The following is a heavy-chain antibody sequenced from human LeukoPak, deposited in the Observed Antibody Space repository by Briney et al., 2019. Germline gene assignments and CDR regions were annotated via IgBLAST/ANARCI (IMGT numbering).Heavy chain of an antibody. V-gene: IGHV3-21*01. J-gene: IGHJ6*02. CDR1: GFSFSSYS. CDR2: ISSRSTYI. Sequence: GGSLRLSCAASGFSFSSYSMTWVRQAPGKGLGWVSSISSRSTYIYYADSVKGRFTISRDSAKNSLYLQMNSLRAEDTAIYYCARDKYGSGSDWRIQWRIKKHYGLDVWGQGTTVTVSS. D-gene: IGHD3-10*01. CDR3: ARDKYGSGSDWRIQWRIKKHYGLDV.